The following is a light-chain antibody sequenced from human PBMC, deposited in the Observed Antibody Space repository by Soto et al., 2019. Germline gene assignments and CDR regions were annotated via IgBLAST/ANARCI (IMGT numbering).Light chain of an antibody. CDR2: AAS. CDR3: QNYNSAPQLT. Sequence: DIQMTQSPSSLSASVGDRLTITCRASQGISNYLAWYQQKPGKVPKVLIYAASTLQSGVPSRFSGSGSGTDFTLTISSLQPEDVATYYCQNYNSAPQLTFGPGTKVDIK. CDR1: QGISNY. V-gene: IGKV1-27*01. J-gene: IGKJ3*01.